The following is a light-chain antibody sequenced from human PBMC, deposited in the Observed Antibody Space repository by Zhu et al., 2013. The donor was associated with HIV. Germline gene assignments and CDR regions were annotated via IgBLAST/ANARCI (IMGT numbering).Light chain of an antibody. J-gene: IGKJ3*01. CDR3: QQTKSYPFS. CDR1: QGIRND. V-gene: IGKV1-17*01. Sequence: IQMTQSPSSLSASVGDRVTITCRASQGIRNDLGWYQQKPGKAPNLLIYGASTLHSGVPLRFRGSGSGTEFALTVYGLQPEDSATYYCQQTKSYPFSFGPGTKVDV. CDR2: GAS.